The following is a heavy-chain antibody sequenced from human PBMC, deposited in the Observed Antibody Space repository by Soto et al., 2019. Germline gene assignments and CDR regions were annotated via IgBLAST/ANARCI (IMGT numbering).Heavy chain of an antibody. CDR2: ISSSGSTI. J-gene: IGHJ3*02. CDR1: GFTFSSYE. V-gene: IGHV3-48*03. CDR3: ARPDSSGGLGAFDI. Sequence: GGSLRLSCAASGFTFSSYEMNWVRQAPGKGLEWVSYISSSGSTIYYADSVKGRFTISRDNAKNSLYLQMNSLRAEDTAVYYCARPDSSGGLGAFDIWGQGTMVTVSS. D-gene: IGHD3-22*01.